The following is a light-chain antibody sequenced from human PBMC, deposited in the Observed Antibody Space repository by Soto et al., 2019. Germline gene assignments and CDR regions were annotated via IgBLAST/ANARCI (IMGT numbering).Light chain of an antibody. J-gene: IGKJ5*01. CDR2: DTS. Sequence: EIVLTQSPDTLSLSPGERATLSCRASQSVSSSLAWYQQKHGQAPRLLISDTSNRATGIPARFSGSGSGTDFTLTISSLEPEDFALYYCQQYGGSPITFGQGTRLEIK. CDR3: QQYGGSPIT. V-gene: IGKV3-20*01. CDR1: QSVSSS.